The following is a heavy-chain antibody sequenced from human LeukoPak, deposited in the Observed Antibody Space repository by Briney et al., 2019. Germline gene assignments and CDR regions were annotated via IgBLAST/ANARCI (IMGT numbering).Heavy chain of an antibody. Sequence: GGSLRLSCAASGFTFSSSWMHWVRQSPEKGLVWVARINGDGSSTSFADSVKGRFTISRDNAKNTLYLQMNSLRAEDTAVYYCAKRPGYSSGWYAGPWGQGTLVTVSS. D-gene: IGHD6-19*01. CDR1: GFTFSSSW. CDR3: AKRPGYSSGWYAGP. J-gene: IGHJ5*02. V-gene: IGHV3-74*01. CDR2: INGDGSST.